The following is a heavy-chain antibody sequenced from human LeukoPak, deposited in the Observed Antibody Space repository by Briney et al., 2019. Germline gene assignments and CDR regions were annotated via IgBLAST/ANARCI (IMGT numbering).Heavy chain of an antibody. D-gene: IGHD2-8*01. CDR1: GGSISSGGYS. V-gene: IGHV4-30-4*07. J-gene: IGHJ4*02. CDR3: ARDKAEADAIDY. Sequence: SQTLSLTCAVSGGSISSGGYSWSWIRQPPGKGLEWIGYIYYSGSTYYNPSLKSRVTISVDTSKNQFSLKLSSVTAADTAVYYCARDKAEADAIDYWGQGTLVTVSS. CDR2: IYYSGST.